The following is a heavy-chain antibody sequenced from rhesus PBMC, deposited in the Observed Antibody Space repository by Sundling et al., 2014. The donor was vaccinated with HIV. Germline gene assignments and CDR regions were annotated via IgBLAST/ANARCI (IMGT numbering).Heavy chain of an antibody. CDR2: IFGSGRST. CDR1: GGSLSSND. Sequence: QVQLQESGPGLVKPSETLSLTCAVSGGSLSSNDWTWIRQPPGKGLEWIGYIFGSGRSTNYNPSLKSRVTISIHTSKNQFSLKLTTVTAADTAVYYCARDLNESWRYIVYGLEFWGQGALVTVSS. J-gene: IGHJ1*01. CDR3: ARDLNESWRYIVYGLEF. V-gene: IGHV4-160*01. D-gene: IGHD5-36*01.